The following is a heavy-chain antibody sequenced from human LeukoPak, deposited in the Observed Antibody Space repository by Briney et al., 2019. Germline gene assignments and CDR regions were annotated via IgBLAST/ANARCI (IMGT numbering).Heavy chain of an antibody. CDR3: AVAVAGTHYYYGMDV. CDR2: MNQDGTEK. J-gene: IGHJ6*02. D-gene: IGHD6-19*01. V-gene: IGHV3-7*01. Sequence: PGGSLRLSCAASGFTFNTYWMNWVRQARGERLEWVASMNQDGTEKYYVDSVKGRFTISRDNAKNSLYLQMDSLRAEDTAVYYCAVAVAGTHYYYGMDVWGQGTTVTVSS. CDR1: GFTFNTYW.